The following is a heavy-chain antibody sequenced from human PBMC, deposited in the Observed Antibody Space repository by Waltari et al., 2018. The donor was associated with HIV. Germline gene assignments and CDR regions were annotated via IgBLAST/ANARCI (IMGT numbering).Heavy chain of an antibody. V-gene: IGHV1-46*01. CDR2: INPSGGST. CDR1: GYTFTSYY. Sequence: QVQLVQSGAEVKKPGASVKVSCKASGYTFTSYYVHWVRQAPGQGLEWMGIINPSGGSTSYAQKFQGRVTMTRDTSTSTVYMERSSLRSEDTAVYYCARGSIHYYDSSGYYLDYWGQGTLVTVSS. CDR3: ARGSIHYYDSSGYYLDY. D-gene: IGHD3-22*01. J-gene: IGHJ4*02.